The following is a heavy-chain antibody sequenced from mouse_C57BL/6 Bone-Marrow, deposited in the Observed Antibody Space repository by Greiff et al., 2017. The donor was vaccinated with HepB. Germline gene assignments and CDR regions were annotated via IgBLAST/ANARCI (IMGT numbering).Heavy chain of an antibody. V-gene: IGHV14-4*01. CDR2: IDPENGDT. D-gene: IGHD2-3*01. CDR3: TTCDGYSDY. CDR1: GFNIKDDY. Sequence: VQLQQSGAELVRPGASVKLSCTASGFNIKDDYMHWVKQRPEQGLEWIGWIDPENGDTEYASKFQGKATIKADTSSNTTYLQLSSLTSEDTAVYCYTTCDGYSDYWGQGTTLTVSS. J-gene: IGHJ2*01.